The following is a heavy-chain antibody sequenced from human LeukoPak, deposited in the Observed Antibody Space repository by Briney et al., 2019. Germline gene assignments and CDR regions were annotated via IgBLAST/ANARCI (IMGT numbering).Heavy chain of an antibody. CDR3: ARVSWGSYYYGMDV. J-gene: IGHJ6*02. CDR2: INPNSGGI. Sequence: GASVKVSCKASGYTFTGYYLHWVRQAPGQGLEWMGWINPNSGGINYAQKLQGRVTTTRDTSISTAYVELTRLRSDDTAVYYCARVSWGSYYYGMDVWGQGTTVTVSS. CDR1: GYTFTGYY. V-gene: IGHV1-2*02. D-gene: IGHD3-16*01.